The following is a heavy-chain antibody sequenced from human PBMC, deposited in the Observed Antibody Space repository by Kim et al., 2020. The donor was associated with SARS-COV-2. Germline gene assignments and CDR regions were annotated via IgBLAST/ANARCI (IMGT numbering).Heavy chain of an antibody. CDR3: ARDSAYGGNYYFDY. Sequence: GGSLRLSCAASGFTFSSYGMHWVRQAPGKGLEWVAVIWYDGSNKYYADSVKGRFTISRDNSKNTLYLQMNSLRAEDTAVYYCARDSAYGGNYYFDYWGQGTLVTVSS. D-gene: IGHD4-17*01. CDR2: IWYDGSNK. J-gene: IGHJ4*02. CDR1: GFTFSSYG. V-gene: IGHV3-33*01.